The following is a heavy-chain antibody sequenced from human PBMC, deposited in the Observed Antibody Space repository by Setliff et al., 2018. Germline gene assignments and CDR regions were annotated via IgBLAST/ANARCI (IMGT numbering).Heavy chain of an antibody. Sequence: SETLSLTCTVSGFSIRSGGYYWAWIRQYPGKGLEWIGNIYYSGRTYYNPTLKSRGTISVDTSKNQFSLKLSSVTAADTAVYYCARDLGYSYGGFDYWGQGTLVTVSS. CDR2: IYYSGRT. CDR1: GFSIRSGGYY. D-gene: IGHD5-18*01. J-gene: IGHJ4*02. CDR3: ARDLGYSYGGFDY. V-gene: IGHV4-31*03.